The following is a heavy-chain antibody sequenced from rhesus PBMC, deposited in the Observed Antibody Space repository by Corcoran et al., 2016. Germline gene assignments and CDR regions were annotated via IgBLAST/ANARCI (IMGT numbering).Heavy chain of an antibody. D-gene: IGHD6-31*01. V-gene: IGHV4-147*01. CDR2: IYGGSGST. CDR1: GGSISINY. Sequence: QVQLQESGPGLVKPSETLSLTCAVSGGSISINYWSWLRHSPGKGLEWIGYIYGGSGSTSYNPSLKSRVTSSTDTSKNQFSLKLSSVTAADTAVYDCARGIAAAGTWGQGVLVTVSS. J-gene: IGHJ4*01. CDR3: ARGIAAAGT.